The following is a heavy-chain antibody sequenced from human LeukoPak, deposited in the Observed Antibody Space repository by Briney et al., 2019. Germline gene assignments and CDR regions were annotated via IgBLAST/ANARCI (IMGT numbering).Heavy chain of an antibody. CDR1: GFAFTSYT. D-gene: IGHD3-10*01. CDR2: ITTGGSI. J-gene: IGHJ4*02. V-gene: IGHV3-66*01. CDR3: VKGSYASTWFGFDY. Sequence: PGGSLRLSCAASGFAFTSYTINWVRQAPGKGLEWVSSITTGGSIKYADSVKGRFTISRDNSKNTLYLQMSSLRAEDTAVYYCVKGSYASTWFGFDYWGQGTLVTVAS.